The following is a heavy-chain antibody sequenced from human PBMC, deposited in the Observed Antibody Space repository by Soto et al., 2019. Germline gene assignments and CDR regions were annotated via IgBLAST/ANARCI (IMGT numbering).Heavy chain of an antibody. CDR3: ARGLALEGFYYYYYGMDV. J-gene: IGHJ6*02. CDR2: IYTSGST. V-gene: IGHV4-4*07. D-gene: IGHD6-19*01. Sequence: SETLSLTCTVSGGSISSYYWSWIRQPAGKGLEWIGHIYTSGSTNYNPSLKSRVTMSVDTSKNQFSLKLSSVTAADTAVYYCARGLALEGFYYYYYGMDVWGQGTTVTVSS. CDR1: GGSISSYY.